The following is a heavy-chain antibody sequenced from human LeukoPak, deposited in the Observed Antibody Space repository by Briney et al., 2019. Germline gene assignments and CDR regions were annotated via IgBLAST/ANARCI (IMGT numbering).Heavy chain of an antibody. V-gene: IGHV3-7*01. CDR3: ARDRVAARQWGYYYYMDV. J-gene: IGHJ6*03. CDR2: IKQDGSEK. CDR1: GFTFSSYW. Sequence: GGSLRLSCAASGFTFSSYWMSWVRQAPGKGLEWVANIKQDGSEKYYVDSVKGRLTISRDNAKNSLYLQMNSLRAEDTAVYYCARDRVAARQWGYYYYMDVWGKGTTVTVSS. D-gene: IGHD6-6*01.